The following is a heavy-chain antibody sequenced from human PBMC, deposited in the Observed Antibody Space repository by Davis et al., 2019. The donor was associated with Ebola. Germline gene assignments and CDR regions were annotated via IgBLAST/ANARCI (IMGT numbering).Heavy chain of an antibody. J-gene: IGHJ6*02. V-gene: IGHV5-10-1*04. D-gene: IGHD5-12*01. Sequence: GGSLRLSCKGSGYSFTSYWISWVRQMPGKGLEWMGRIDPSDSYTNYSPSFQGQVTISADKSISTAYLQWSSLKASDTAMYYCARFSGYDSPYGDYYYYGMDVWGQGTTVTVSS. CDR2: IDPSDSYT. CDR3: ARFSGYDSPYGDYYYYGMDV. CDR1: GYSFTSYW.